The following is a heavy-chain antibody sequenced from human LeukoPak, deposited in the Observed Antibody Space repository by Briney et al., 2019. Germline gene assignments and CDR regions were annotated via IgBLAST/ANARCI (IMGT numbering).Heavy chain of an antibody. D-gene: IGHD5-12*01. Sequence: PGGSLRLSCAASGFTFSSYAMSWVRQAPGKGLEWVSSISSSSSYIYYADSVKGRFTISRDNAKNSLYLQMNSLRAEDTAVYYCARDRALEMATIIGFDYWGQGTLVTVSS. J-gene: IGHJ4*02. CDR2: ISSSSSYI. CDR3: ARDRALEMATIIGFDY. CDR1: GFTFSSYA. V-gene: IGHV3-21*01.